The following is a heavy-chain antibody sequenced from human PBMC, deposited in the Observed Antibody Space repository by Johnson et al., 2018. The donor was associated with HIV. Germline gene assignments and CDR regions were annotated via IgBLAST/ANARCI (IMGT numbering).Heavy chain of an antibody. D-gene: IGHD2-15*01. CDR1: QFTFSNYG. CDR2: ISFAGTKK. J-gene: IGHJ3*02. CDR3: RVVGDAFDI. V-gene: IGHV3-30*03. Sequence: VQLVESGGGVVQPGRSLRLSCAASQFTFSNYGMHWVRQAPCKVLELVAGISFAGTKKYYVDSVKGRFTISRDNSKNTLYLQMNSLRVEDTAVYYVRVVGDAFDIWGQGTMVTVSS.